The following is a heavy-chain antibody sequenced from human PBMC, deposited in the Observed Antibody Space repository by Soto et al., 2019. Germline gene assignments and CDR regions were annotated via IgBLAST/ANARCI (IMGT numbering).Heavy chain of an antibody. J-gene: IGHJ4*02. V-gene: IGHV4-39*01. CDR1: GGSISSSSYY. Sequence: SETLSLTCAVSGGSISSSSYYWGWIRQPPGKGLEWIGSIYYSGSTYYNPSLKSRVTISVDTSKNQFSLKLSSVTAADTAVYYCARLYDYFDYWGQGTLVTVSS. CDR3: ARLYDYFDY. CDR2: IYYSGST.